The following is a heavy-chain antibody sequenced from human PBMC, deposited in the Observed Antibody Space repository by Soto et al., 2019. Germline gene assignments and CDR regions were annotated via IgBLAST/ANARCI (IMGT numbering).Heavy chain of an antibody. CDR1: GFTFSSYS. J-gene: IGHJ4*02. Sequence: GGSLKLSCAASGFTFSSYSMNWVRQAPGKGLEWVSYISSSSSTIYYADSVKGRFTISRDNAKNSLYLQMNSLRDEGTAVYYSGKDLEKTQDYFNYGGQETLVTFSS. CDR2: ISSSSSTI. CDR3: GKDLEKTQDYFNY. D-gene: IGHD3-10*01. V-gene: IGHV3-48*02.